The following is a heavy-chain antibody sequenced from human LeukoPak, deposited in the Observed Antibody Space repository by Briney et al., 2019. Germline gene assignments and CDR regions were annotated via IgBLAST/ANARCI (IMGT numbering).Heavy chain of an antibody. J-gene: IGHJ4*02. CDR1: GYTFPSYF. CDR3: ARLLHDY. CDR2: INPTGGST. Sequence: ASVKVSCKASGYTFPSYFMHWVRQAPGQGLEWMGIINPTGGSTTYAQKFQGRVTMTRDTSTSTVYMELSSLRSDDTAVYYCARLLHDYWGQGTLVTVSS. V-gene: IGHV1-46*01.